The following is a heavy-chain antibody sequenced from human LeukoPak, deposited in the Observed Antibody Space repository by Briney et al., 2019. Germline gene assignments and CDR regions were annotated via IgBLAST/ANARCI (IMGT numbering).Heavy chain of an antibody. V-gene: IGHV4-30-4*01. D-gene: IGHD3-16*01. Sequence: PSETLSLTCTVASGSISRGDYYWSWIRQSPGKGLEWIGYIYYSGSTDYNPSLKSRVTISVDTPKNQFSLKLSSVTAADTAVYYCARHYGPWGQGTLVTVSS. CDR1: SGSISRGDYY. CDR2: IYYSGST. J-gene: IGHJ5*02. CDR3: ARHYGP.